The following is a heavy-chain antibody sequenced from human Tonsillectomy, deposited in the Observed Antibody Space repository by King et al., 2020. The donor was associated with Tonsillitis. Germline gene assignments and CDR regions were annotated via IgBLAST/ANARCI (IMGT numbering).Heavy chain of an antibody. CDR2: IFSNDEK. CDR3: ARIVASGYCSGGSCYPNWFDP. Sequence: LTLQESGPVLVKPTETLTLTCTVSGFSLSNTRMGVSWIRQPPWKALEWLAHIFSNDEKSYSTSLKSRLTISRDTSKSQVVLTMTNMDPMDTATYYCARIVASGYCSGGSCYPNWFDPWGQGTLVTVSS. CDR1: GFSLSNTRMG. D-gene: IGHD2-15*01. V-gene: IGHV2-26*01. J-gene: IGHJ5*02.